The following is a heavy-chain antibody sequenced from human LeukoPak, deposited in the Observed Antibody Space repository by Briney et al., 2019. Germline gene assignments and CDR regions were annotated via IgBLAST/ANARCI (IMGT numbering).Heavy chain of an antibody. D-gene: IGHD2-2*01. V-gene: IGHV3-21*01. CDR3: ARRRGDCSSTSCYFYDDY. CDR1: GFTFSTYW. Sequence: GGSLRLSCAASGFTFSTYWMQWVRQAPGKGLEWVSSISSGSSYIFYADSVKGRFTISRDNAKNSLYLQMNSLRAEDTAVYYCARRRGDCSSTSCYFYDDYWGQGTLVTVSS. J-gene: IGHJ4*02. CDR2: ISSGSSYI.